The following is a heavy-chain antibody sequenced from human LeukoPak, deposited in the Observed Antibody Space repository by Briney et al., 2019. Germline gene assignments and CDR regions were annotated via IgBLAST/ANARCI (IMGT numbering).Heavy chain of an antibody. CDR2: FDPEDGET. J-gene: IGHJ3*02. CDR3: ATGPGGYSSSWYPRGDAFDI. CDR1: GYTLTELS. D-gene: IGHD6-13*01. Sequence: GASVKVSCKVSGYTLTELSMHWVRQAPGKGLEWMGGFDPEDGETIYAQKFQGRVTMTEDTSTDTAYMELSSLRSEDTAVYYCATGPGGYSSSWYPRGDAFDIWGQGTMVTVSS. V-gene: IGHV1-24*01.